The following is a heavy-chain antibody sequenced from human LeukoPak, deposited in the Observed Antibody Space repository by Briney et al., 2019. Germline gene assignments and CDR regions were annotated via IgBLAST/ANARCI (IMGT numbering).Heavy chain of an antibody. CDR1: GYSFTSYW. V-gene: IGHV5-51*01. J-gene: IGHJ6*03. Sequence: GESLKISCKGSGYSFTSYWIGWVRQMPGKGLEWMGIIYPGDSDTRYSPSFQGQVTISADKSISTAYLQWSSLEASDTAMYYCARRYGSGKTYYYYYMDVWGKGTTVTISS. D-gene: IGHD3-10*01. CDR2: IYPGDSDT. CDR3: ARRYGSGKTYYYYYMDV.